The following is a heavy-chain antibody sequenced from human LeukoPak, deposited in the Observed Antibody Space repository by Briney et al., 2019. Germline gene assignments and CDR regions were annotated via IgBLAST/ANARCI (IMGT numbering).Heavy chain of an antibody. V-gene: IGHV1-46*03. J-gene: IGHJ3*02. D-gene: IGHD2-2*02. CDR1: GYTFTSYY. CDR2: INPSGGST. Sequence: GASVKVSCKXSGYTFTSYYMHWVRQAPGQGLEWMGIINPSGGSTSYAQKFQGRVTMTRDTSTSTVYMERSSLRSEDTAVYYCARDGAYCSSTSCYTVDAFDIWGQGTMVTVSS. CDR3: ARDGAYCSSTSCYTVDAFDI.